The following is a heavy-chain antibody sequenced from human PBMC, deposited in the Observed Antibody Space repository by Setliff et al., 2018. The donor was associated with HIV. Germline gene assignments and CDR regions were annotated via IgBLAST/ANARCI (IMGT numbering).Heavy chain of an antibody. V-gene: IGHV3-15*07. CDR2: IKSKTDGGTT. J-gene: IGHJ4*02. CDR3: TTDLGGSYHGWNY. CDR1: NFTFSNFP. D-gene: IGHD1-26*01. Sequence: GGSLRLSCAASNFTFSNFPMNWVRQAPGKGLEWVGRIKSKTDGGTTDYAAPVKGRFTISRDDSKNTLYLQMNSLKTEDTAVYYCTTDLGGSYHGWNYWGQGTLVTVSS.